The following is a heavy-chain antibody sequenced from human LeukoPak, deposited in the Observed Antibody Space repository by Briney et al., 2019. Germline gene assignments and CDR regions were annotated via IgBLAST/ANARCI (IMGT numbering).Heavy chain of an antibody. CDR3: AKDGIGGGWKWFDP. J-gene: IGHJ5*02. CDR2: IWYDGTNK. V-gene: IGHV3-33*06. CDR1: GFTFTGYG. D-gene: IGHD2-15*01. Sequence: GGSLRLSCAASGFTFTGYGFHWVRQAPGKGLEWVAVIWYDGTNKYYADSVKGRFIISRDNSKNTLYLQMNSLRAEDTAVYYCAKDGIGGGWKWFDPWGQGTLVTVSS.